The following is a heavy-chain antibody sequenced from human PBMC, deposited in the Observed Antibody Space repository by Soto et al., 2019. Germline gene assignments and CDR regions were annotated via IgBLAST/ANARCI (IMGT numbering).Heavy chain of an antibody. CDR2: TYYRSRWYN. J-gene: IGHJ6*02. CDR1: GDSVSSNSVA. CDR3: ARSEEVSDYYYYCMDV. Sequence: SQTLSLTCVISGDSVSSNSVAWNWVRQSPSRGLEWLGRTYYRSRWYNDYAVSVRSRIAINPDTSKNHFSLQPNSVTPDDTAVYYCARSEEVSDYYYYCMDVWCQGTTVTVS. V-gene: IGHV6-1*01.